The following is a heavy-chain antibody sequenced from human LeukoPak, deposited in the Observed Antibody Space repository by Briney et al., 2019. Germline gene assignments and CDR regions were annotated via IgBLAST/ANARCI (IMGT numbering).Heavy chain of an antibody. Sequence: GGSLRLSCAASGLTFSSYAMSWVRQAPGKGLEWVSAISGSGGSTYYADSVKGRFTISRDNSKNTLYLQMNSLRAEDTAVYYCAKEGELRYFDWLSAGGGAFDIWGQGTMVTVSS. CDR1: GLTFSSYA. D-gene: IGHD3-9*01. CDR3: AKEGELRYFDWLSAGGGAFDI. CDR2: ISGSGGST. J-gene: IGHJ3*02. V-gene: IGHV3-23*01.